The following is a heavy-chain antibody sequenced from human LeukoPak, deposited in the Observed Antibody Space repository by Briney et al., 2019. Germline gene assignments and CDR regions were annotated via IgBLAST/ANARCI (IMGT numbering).Heavy chain of an antibody. D-gene: IGHD5-18*01. CDR3: ASPTERGYSYGSFDY. Sequence: ASVKVSCKASGYTFTGYYMHWVRQAPGQGLEWMGRIIPILGIANYAQKFQGRVTITADKSTSTAYMELSSLRSEDTAVYYCASPTERGYSYGSFDYWGQGTLVTVSS. J-gene: IGHJ4*02. V-gene: IGHV1-69*02. CDR1: GYTFTGYY. CDR2: IIPILGIA.